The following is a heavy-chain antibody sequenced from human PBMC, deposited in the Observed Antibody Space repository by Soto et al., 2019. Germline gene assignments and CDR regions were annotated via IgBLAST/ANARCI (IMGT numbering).Heavy chain of an antibody. J-gene: IGHJ6*02. V-gene: IGHV3-30*18. CDR2: ISYEGSSH. D-gene: IGHD6-13*01. CDR1: GFSFSLYG. CDR3: AKEVAAAGDHFYFHGLDV. Sequence: QVQLVESGGGVVQPGRSLRLSCAASGFSFSLYGIHWVRQAPGKGLEWVAFISYEGSSHFYADSMKGRFTISRDNSKNTLYLQMNSLRADDTAVYFCAKEVAAAGDHFYFHGLDVWGQGTTVTVSS.